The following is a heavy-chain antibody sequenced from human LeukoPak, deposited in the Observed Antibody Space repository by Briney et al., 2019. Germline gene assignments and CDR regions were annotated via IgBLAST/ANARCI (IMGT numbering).Heavy chain of an antibody. Sequence: GGSLRLPCAASGFTFSSYTMNWVRQAPGKGLEWVSSITSSSSYIYYADSVKGRFTISRDNAKNSLCLQMNSLRAEDTAEYFCARGPVTDYWGQGTLVTVSS. CDR3: ARGPVTDY. V-gene: IGHV3-21*01. CDR1: GFTFSSYT. CDR2: ITSSSSYI. J-gene: IGHJ4*02.